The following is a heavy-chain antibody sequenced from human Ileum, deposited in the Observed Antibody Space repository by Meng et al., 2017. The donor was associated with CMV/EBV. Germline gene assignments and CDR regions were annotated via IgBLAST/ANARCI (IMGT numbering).Heavy chain of an antibody. CDR2: IWSDGKST. V-gene: IGHV3-74*01. D-gene: IGHD4-11*01. Sequence: GGSLRLSCAASGFTLTSYWMHWVRQVPGKGLVWVSRIWSDGKSTNYADSVKGRFTISRDTARNTLYLQMNSLRVDDTAVYYCARHVRYRFDYWGQGALVTVSS. CDR3: ARHVRYRFDY. CDR1: GFTLTSYW. J-gene: IGHJ4*02.